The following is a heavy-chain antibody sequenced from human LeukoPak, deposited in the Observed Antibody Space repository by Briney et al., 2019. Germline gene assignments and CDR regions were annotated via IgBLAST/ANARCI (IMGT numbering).Heavy chain of an antibody. D-gene: IGHD5-12*01. J-gene: IGHJ4*02. CDR3: ARFLFGGYDYYFDY. Sequence: TGGSLRLSCAASGFTFSSYEMNWVRQAPGKGLEWVSYISSSGSTIYYADSVKGRFTISRDNAKNSLYLQMNSLRAEDTAVYYCARFLFGGYDYYFDYWGQGTLVTVSS. V-gene: IGHV3-48*03. CDR2: ISSSGSTI. CDR1: GFTFSSYE.